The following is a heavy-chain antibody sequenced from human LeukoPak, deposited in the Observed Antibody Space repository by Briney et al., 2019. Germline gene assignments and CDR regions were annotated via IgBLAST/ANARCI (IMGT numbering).Heavy chain of an antibody. CDR3: AKVATWTYFDS. V-gene: IGHV3-23*01. CDR2: IDDGSGTT. J-gene: IGHJ4*02. Sequence: GGSLRLSCAASGFTFSSSAMSWVRLAPGKGLGWVSAIDDGSGTTYYADSVKGRFTISRDNSKNTLYLQLTSLRVEDTAVYYCAKVATWTYFDSWGQGTLVTVSS. CDR1: GFTFSSSA. D-gene: IGHD3/OR15-3a*01.